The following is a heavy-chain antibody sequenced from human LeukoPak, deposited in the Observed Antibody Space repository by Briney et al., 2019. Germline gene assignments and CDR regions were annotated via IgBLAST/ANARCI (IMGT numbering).Heavy chain of an antibody. J-gene: IGHJ4*02. V-gene: IGHV3-30*18. CDR1: GFTFSSYG. CDR2: ISYDGSNK. D-gene: IGHD2/OR15-2a*01. CDR3: AKDTTLDY. Sequence: GGSLRLSCAASGFTFSSYGMHWVRQAPGKGLEWVAVISYDGSNKYYADSVKGRFTISRDNSKNTLYLQMNSLRAEDTAVHYCAKDTTLDYWGQGTLVTVSS.